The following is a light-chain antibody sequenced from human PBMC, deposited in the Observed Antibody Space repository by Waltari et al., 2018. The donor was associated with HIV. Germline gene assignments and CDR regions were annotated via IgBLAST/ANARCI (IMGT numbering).Light chain of an antibody. CDR3: CSYAGSYTYV. CDR1: SSDVGAFNY. V-gene: IGLV2-11*01. Sequence: QSALTQPRSVSGSPGQSVTISCTGTSSDVGAFNYVSWYQQHPGKAPKLMIYDVNKRPSGVPDRFSGSKSCNTASLTISGLQAEDEADYYCCSYAGSYTYVFGTGTKVTVL. CDR2: DVN. J-gene: IGLJ1*01.